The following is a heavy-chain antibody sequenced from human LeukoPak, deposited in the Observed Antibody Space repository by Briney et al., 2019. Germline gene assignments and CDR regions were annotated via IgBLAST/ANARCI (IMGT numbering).Heavy chain of an antibody. CDR2: IYTSAST. J-gene: IGHJ3*02. CDR1: GGAISNYY. Sequence: SETLSLTCTVSGGAISNYYWSWIRQPAGKELEWIGRIYTSASTNYNPSLKSRVTLSVDASKNQFSLSLSSLTAADTAVYYCARGRYCSATICSGGDAFDIWGQGTVVTVSS. CDR3: ARGRYCSATICSGGDAFDI. V-gene: IGHV4-4*07. D-gene: IGHD2-2*01.